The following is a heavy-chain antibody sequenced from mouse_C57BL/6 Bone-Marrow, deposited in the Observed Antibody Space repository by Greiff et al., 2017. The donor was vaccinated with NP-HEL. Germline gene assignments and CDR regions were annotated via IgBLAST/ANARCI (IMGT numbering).Heavy chain of an antibody. J-gene: IGHJ2*01. Sequence: EVQLQESGGDLVKPGGSLKLSCAASGFTFSSYGMSWVRQTPDKRLEWVATISSGGSYTYYPDSVKGRFTISRDNAKNTLYLQMSSLKSEDTAMYYCARDGYYLDYWGQGTTLTVSS. CDR3: ARDGYYLDY. CDR1: GFTFSSYG. V-gene: IGHV5-6*01. D-gene: IGHD2-3*01. CDR2: ISSGGSYT.